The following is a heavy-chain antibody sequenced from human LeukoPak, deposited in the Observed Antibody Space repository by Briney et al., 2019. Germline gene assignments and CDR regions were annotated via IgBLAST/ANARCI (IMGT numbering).Heavy chain of an antibody. CDR2: IYPGDSDT. CDR3: ASAKYSSSLGYGFDY. D-gene: IGHD6-6*01. V-gene: IGHV5-51*01. Sequence: GESLKISCKGSGYSFTSYWIGWVRQMPGKGLEWMGIIYPGDSDTRYSPSFQGQVTISADKSISTAYLQWSSLKASDTAMYYCASAKYSSSLGYGFDYWGQGTLVTVSS. J-gene: IGHJ4*02. CDR1: GYSFTSYW.